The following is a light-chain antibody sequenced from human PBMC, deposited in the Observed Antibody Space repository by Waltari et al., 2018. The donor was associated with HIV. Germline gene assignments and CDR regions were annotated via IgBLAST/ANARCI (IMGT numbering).Light chain of an antibody. Sequence: SYVLTQPPSASVAPGQPARITCGGNNIGSESVHWYQQKPGQAPVVVVYDDSDRPSGIPERFSGSNSGNTATLTVSRVEAGDEADYYCQVWDSSSDRYVFGTGTKVTVL. V-gene: IGLV3-21*02. CDR1: NIGSES. J-gene: IGLJ1*01. CDR2: DDS. CDR3: QVWDSSSDRYV.